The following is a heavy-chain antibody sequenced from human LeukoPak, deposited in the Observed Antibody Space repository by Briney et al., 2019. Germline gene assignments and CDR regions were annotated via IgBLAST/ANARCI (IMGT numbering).Heavy chain of an antibody. J-gene: IGHJ4*02. CDR3: ASRSQRDVATTDY. CDR1: GFTFSSYA. D-gene: IGHD5-12*01. CDR2: ISYDGSNK. Sequence: GGSLRLSCAASGFTFSSYAMHWVRQAPGKGLEWVAVISYDGSNKYYADSVKGRFTISRDNSKNTLYLQMNSLRAEDTAVYYCASRSQRDVATTDYWGQGTLVTVSS. V-gene: IGHV3-30-3*01.